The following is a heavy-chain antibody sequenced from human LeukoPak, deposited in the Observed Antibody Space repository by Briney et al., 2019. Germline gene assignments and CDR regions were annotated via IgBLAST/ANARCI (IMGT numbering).Heavy chain of an antibody. CDR1: GFTFSNYW. CDR3: ARFIAAPYYFDY. V-gene: IGHV3-7*01. CDR2: IRQDGSEK. D-gene: IGHD6-13*01. J-gene: IGHJ4*02. Sequence: GGSLRLSCAASGFTFSNYWMSWVRQAPGKGLEWVANIRQDGSEKYYVDSVKGRFTISRDNAKNSLYLQMNSLRVEDTAVYYCARFIAAPYYFDYWGRGTLVTVSS.